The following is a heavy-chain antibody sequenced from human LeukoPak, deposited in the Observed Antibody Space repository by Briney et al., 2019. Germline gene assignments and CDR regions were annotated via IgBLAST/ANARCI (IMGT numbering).Heavy chain of an antibody. J-gene: IGHJ4*02. D-gene: IGHD2-2*02. Sequence: GGSLRLSCAASGFTFSSYSMNWVRQAPGKGLEWVSHISSSSSTIYYADSVKGRFTISRDSAKNSLYLQMNSLRAEDTASYYCAKGEDELLYIYYFDNWGQGTLVTVSS. CDR3: AKGEDELLYIYYFDN. CDR2: ISSSSSTI. V-gene: IGHV3-48*01. CDR1: GFTFSSYS.